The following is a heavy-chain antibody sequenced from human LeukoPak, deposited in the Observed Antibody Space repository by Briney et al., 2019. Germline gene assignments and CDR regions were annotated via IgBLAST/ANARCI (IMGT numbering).Heavy chain of an antibody. Sequence: SETLSLTCAVSGGSISSSNWWSWVRQPPGKGLEWIGEIYHSGSTNYNPSLKSRVTISVDRSKNQFSLSLSSVTAADTAVYYCARLSLSHVVIHQHFDYWGQGTLVTVSS. D-gene: IGHD4-23*01. CDR3: ARLSLSHVVIHQHFDY. CDR2: IYHSGST. CDR1: GGSISSSNW. J-gene: IGHJ4*02. V-gene: IGHV4-4*02.